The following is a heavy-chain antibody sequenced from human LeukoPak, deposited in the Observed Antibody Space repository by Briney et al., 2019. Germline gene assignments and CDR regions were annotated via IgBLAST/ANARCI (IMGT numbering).Heavy chain of an antibody. D-gene: IGHD3-10*01. V-gene: IGHV3-23*01. CDR1: GFTFSNYA. Sequence: GGSPRLSCAASGFTFSNYAMSWVRQAPGKGLEWVSTISGGGDSTDYADSVKGRFTISRDNSKNTLYLQMNGLRAEDTAAYYCVKDHSGSYYLFDYWGQGTLVTVSS. J-gene: IGHJ4*02. CDR2: ISGGGDST. CDR3: VKDHSGSYYLFDY.